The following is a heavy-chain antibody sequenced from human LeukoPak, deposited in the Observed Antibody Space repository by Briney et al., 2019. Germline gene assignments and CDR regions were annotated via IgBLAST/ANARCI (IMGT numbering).Heavy chain of an antibody. V-gene: IGHV4-30-2*01. Sequence: SQTLSLTCTVSGGSISSGGYYWSWIRQPPGKGLEWIGEINHSGSTNYNPSLKSRVTISVDTSKNQFSLKLSSVTAADTAVYYCARDGRGGYNPFDYWGQGTLVTVSS. CDR1: GGSISSGGYY. J-gene: IGHJ4*02. CDR3: ARDGRGGYNPFDY. CDR2: INHSGST. D-gene: IGHD5-24*01.